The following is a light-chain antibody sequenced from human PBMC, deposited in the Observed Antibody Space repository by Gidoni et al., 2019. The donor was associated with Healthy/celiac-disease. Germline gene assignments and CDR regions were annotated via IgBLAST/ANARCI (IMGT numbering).Light chain of an antibody. J-gene: IGKJ2*01. CDR1: QSLLHSNGYNY. Sequence: DVVMTQSAPSLPVTPGEPASISCRSSQSLLHSNGYNYLDWYLQKPGQSPQLLIYLGSNRASGVPDRFSGSGSGTDFTLKISRVEAEDVGVYYCMQALQTPYTFGQGTKLEIK. CDR2: LGS. V-gene: IGKV2-28*01. CDR3: MQALQTPYT.